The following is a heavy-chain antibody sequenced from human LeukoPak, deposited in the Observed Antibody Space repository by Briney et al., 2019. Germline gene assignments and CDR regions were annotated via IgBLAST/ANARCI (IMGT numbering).Heavy chain of an antibody. CDR3: ARDAGLRFFDY. CDR2: IYHSGST. Sequence: SETLSLTCTVSGCSISSGYYWGWIRQPPGKGLEWIGSIYHSGSTYYNPSLKSRVTISVDTSKNQFSLKLSSVTAADTAVYYCARDAGLRFFDYWGQGTLVTVSS. CDR1: GCSISSGYY. D-gene: IGHD5-12*01. J-gene: IGHJ4*02. V-gene: IGHV4-38-2*02.